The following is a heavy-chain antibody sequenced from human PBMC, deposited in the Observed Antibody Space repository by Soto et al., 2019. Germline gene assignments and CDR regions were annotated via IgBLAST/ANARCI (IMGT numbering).Heavy chain of an antibody. CDR1: GYTFTIYW. V-gene: IGHV5-51*01. CDR2: IYPSDSDT. CDR3: ARPANTVADHFDL. D-gene: IGHD4-17*01. Sequence: LGESLKISCEVSGYTFTIYWIGWVRQKPGKGLEWMGIIYPSDSDTRYSPSFQGQVTISADKSLNTAYLQWNSLKASDTAVYYCARPANTVADHFDLWGQGTPVTVSS. J-gene: IGHJ4*02.